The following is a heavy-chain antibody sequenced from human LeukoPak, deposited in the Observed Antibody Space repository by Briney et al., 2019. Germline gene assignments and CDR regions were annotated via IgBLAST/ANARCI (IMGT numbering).Heavy chain of an antibody. Sequence: PSETLSLTCTVSGTSISSYYWSWIRQPAGKGLERIGRIYISGTTSYNPSLESRVTMSLDTSKNQCSLKLTSVTAADTAVYYCARGSGWLDFWGRGTLITVSS. D-gene: IGHD6-19*01. CDR2: IYISGTT. J-gene: IGHJ4*02. CDR3: ARGSGWLDF. CDR1: GTSISSYY. V-gene: IGHV4-4*07.